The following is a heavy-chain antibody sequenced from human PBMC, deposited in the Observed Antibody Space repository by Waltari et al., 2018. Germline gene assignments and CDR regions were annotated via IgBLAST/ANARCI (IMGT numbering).Heavy chain of an antibody. Sequence: EVQLLESGGGLVQPGGSLRLSCAASGFTFSSYAMSWVRQAPGKGLEWVSVIYSGGSTYYADSVKGRFTISRDNSKNTLYLQMNSLRAEDTAVYYCAKIWVAARPDYWGQGTLVTVSS. V-gene: IGHV3-23*03. D-gene: IGHD6-6*01. CDR2: IYSGGST. CDR1: GFTFSSYA. CDR3: AKIWVAARPDY. J-gene: IGHJ4*02.